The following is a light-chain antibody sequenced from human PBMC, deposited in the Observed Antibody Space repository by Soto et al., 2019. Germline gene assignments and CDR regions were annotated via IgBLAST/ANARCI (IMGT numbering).Light chain of an antibody. CDR2: EVS. J-gene: IGLJ2*01. CDR3: SSYAGSNNFVV. Sequence: QSALTQPPSASESPGQSVTISCTGTSSDVGGYNYVSWYQQYPGKAPKLMIYEVSKRPSGVPDRFSGSKSANTASLTVSGLQAEDEADYYCSSYAGSNNFVVFGGVTKVTVL. CDR1: SSDVGGYNY. V-gene: IGLV2-8*01.